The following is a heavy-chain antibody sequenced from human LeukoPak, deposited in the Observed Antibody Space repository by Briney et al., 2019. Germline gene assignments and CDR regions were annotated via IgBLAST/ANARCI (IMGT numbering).Heavy chain of an antibody. Sequence: SAKVSCKASGGTFSSYTISWVRQAPGQGLEWMGRIIPILGIANYAQKFQGRVTITADKSTSTAYMELSSLRSEDTAVYYCARGVEMATILDYWGQGTLVTVSS. J-gene: IGHJ4*02. D-gene: IGHD5-24*01. CDR3: ARGVEMATILDY. CDR2: IIPILGIA. CDR1: GGTFSSYT. V-gene: IGHV1-69*02.